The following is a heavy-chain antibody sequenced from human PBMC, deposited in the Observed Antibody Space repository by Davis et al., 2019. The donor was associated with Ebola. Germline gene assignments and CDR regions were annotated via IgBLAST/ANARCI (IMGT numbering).Heavy chain of an antibody. CDR3: AREGSIEWYAMDV. D-gene: IGHD3-3*01. J-gene: IGHJ6*02. CDR1: GGSFSGYY. CDR2: INHSGNT. V-gene: IGHV4-34*01. Sequence: SETLSLTCAVYGGSFSGYYWSWIRRPPGKGLERIGEINHSGNTNYNPSLKSRVTLSVDKSKNQFSLKLSSVTAADTAVYYCAREGSIEWYAMDVWGQGTTVTVSS.